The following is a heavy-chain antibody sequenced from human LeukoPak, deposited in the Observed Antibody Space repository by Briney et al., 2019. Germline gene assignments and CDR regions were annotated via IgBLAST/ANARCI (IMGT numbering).Heavy chain of an antibody. D-gene: IGHD6-13*01. CDR3: ARAYHSSWYLNWFDP. CDR2: IHTSGST. Sequence: SETLSLTCTVSGGSISSYYWSWIRQPAGKGLEWIGRIHTSGSTNYNPSLKSRVTMSVDTSKNQFSLKLSSVTAADTAVYYCARAYHSSWYLNWFDPWGQGTLVTVSS. CDR1: GGSISSYY. V-gene: IGHV4-4*07. J-gene: IGHJ5*02.